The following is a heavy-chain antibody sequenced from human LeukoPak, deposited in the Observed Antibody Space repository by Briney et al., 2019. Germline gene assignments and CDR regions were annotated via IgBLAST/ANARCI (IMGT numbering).Heavy chain of an antibody. V-gene: IGHV4-34*01. D-gene: IGHD2-2*01. CDR1: GGSFSGYY. CDR2: INHSGST. Sequence: SETLSLTCAVYGGSFSGYYWSWIRQPPGKGLEWIGEINHSGSTNYNPSLKSRVTISVDTSKNQFSLKLSSVTAADTAVYYCARVRSRVPAAKASIDYWGQGTLVTVSS. CDR3: ARVRSRVPAAKASIDY. J-gene: IGHJ4*02.